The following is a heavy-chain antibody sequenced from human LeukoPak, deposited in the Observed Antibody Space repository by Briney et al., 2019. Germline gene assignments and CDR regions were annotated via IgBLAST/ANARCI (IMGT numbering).Heavy chain of an antibody. CDR2: IYYSGST. CDR3: ARVTGYRIEDYFDY. J-gene: IGHJ4*02. V-gene: IGHV4-61*01. D-gene: IGHD6-13*01. CDR1: GGSISSSSYY. Sequence: SETLSLTCTVSGGSISSSSYYWSWIRQPPGKGLEWIGYIYYSGSTNYNPSLKSRVTISVETSKNEFSLKLRSVTAADTAVYYCARVTGYRIEDYFDYWGQGTLVTVSS.